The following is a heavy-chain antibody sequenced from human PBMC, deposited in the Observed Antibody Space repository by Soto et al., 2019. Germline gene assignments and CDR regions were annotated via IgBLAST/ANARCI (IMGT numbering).Heavy chain of an antibody. CDR2: INHSGST. J-gene: IGHJ6*04. CDR1: GGSFSGYY. CDR3: ARGRRGGGMDV. D-gene: IGHD3-16*01. Sequence: SETLSLTCAVYGGSFSGYYWSWIRQPPGKGPEWIGEINHSGSTNYNPSLKSRVTISVDTSKNQFSLKLSSVTAADTAVYYCARGRRGGGMDVWGKGTTVTVSS. V-gene: IGHV4-34*01.